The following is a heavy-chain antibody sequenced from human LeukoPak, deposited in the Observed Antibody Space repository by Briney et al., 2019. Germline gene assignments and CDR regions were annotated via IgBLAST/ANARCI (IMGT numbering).Heavy chain of an antibody. CDR3: ARGIGGDEDY. CDR2: VSGDGGRT. J-gene: IGHJ4*02. Sequence: QPGGSLRLSCAASGFTFSSYWMHWVRQAPGKGLVWVSHVSGDGGRTRYADSVKGRFTISRDNAKNTLYLQMNSLRAEDTAVYYCARGIGGDEDYWGQGTLVTVSS. D-gene: IGHD2-21*02. CDR1: GFTFSSYW. V-gene: IGHV3-74*01.